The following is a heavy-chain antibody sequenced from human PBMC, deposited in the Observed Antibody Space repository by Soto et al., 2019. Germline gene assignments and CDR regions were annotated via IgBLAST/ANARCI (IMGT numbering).Heavy chain of an antibody. CDR1: GFTLTNHY. CDR3: VRGTYFSDSSGYTRCFDY. J-gene: IGHJ4*02. D-gene: IGHD3-22*01. CDR2: SRDKAQGYST. Sequence: SRRPSCVGSGFTLTNHYIGWFRPAQREVREWVGRSRDKAQGYSTTYAAAVKGRSTTSTHASQNWRYLHMNSLKTEETDVYYCVRGTYFSDSSGYTRCFDYWGQGTLVTVSS. V-gene: IGHV3-72*01.